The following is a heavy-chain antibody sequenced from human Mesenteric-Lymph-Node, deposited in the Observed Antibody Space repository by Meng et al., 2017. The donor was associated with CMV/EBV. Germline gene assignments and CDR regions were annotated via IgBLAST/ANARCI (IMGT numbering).Heavy chain of an antibody. D-gene: IGHD6-19*01. J-gene: IGHJ4*02. CDR1: GFTFSCDG. CDR3: ATAASYSSGWYDDY. V-gene: IGHV3-30*03. CDR2: ISYDGSNK. Sequence: ASGFTFSCDGMHWVRQAPGKGLEWVAVISYDGSNKYYADSVKGRFTISRDNSKNTLYLQMNSLRAEDTAVYYCATAASYSSGWYDDYWGQGTLVTVSS.